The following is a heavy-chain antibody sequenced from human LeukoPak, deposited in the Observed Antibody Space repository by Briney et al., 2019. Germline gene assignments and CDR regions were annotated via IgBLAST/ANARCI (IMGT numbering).Heavy chain of an antibody. CDR3: AREIRTSDAGYYYYGMDV. CDR2: INPNSGGT. Sequence: ASVKVSCKASGYTFTGYYMHWVRQAPGQGLEWMGWINPNSGGTNYAQKFQGRVTITRDTSISTAYMELSRLRSDDTAVYYCAREIRTSDAGYYYYGMDVWGQGTTVTVSS. J-gene: IGHJ6*02. V-gene: IGHV1-2*02. D-gene: IGHD2-2*01. CDR1: GYTFTGYY.